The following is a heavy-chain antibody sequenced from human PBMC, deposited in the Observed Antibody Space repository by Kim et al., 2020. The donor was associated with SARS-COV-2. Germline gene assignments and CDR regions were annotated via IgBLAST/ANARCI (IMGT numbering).Heavy chain of an antibody. V-gene: IGHV3-20*01. Sequence: GGSLRLSCAASGFTFDDYGMSWVRQAPGRGLEWVSGINRNGGSTGYADSVKGRFTISRDNAKNSMYLQMNSLRAEDTALYHCARGFYSGPFDSWGQGTLVTVSS. CDR3: ARGFYSGPFDS. D-gene: IGHD5-12*01. J-gene: IGHJ4*02. CDR2: INRNGGST. CDR1: GFTFDDYG.